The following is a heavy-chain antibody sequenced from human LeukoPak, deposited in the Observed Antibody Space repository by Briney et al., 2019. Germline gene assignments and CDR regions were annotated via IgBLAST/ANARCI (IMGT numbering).Heavy chain of an antibody. CDR3: ARGTAPPGVDY. CDR1: GFTFSNSW. CDR2: INHDGSEK. Sequence: GGSLRLSCAAFGFTFSNSWMNWFRQAPGRLEWVANINHDGSEKNYVDSVEGRFTITRDNTKKSLYLQMNSLGAEDTAVYYCARGTAPPGVDYWGQGTLVIVSS. J-gene: IGHJ4*02. D-gene: IGHD1-26*01. V-gene: IGHV3-7*01.